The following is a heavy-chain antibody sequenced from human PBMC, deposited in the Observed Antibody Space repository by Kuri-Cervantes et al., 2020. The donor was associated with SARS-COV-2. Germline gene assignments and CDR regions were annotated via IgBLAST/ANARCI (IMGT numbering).Heavy chain of an antibody. Sequence: ESLKISCTVSGGSISSSSYYWGWIRQPPGKGLEWIGSIYYSGSTYYNPSLKSRVTISVDTSKNQFSLKLSSVTAADTAVYYCATHYDFWSAFDYWGQGTLVTVSS. D-gene: IGHD3-3*01. CDR2: IYYSGST. V-gene: IGHV4-39*01. J-gene: IGHJ4*02. CDR1: GGSISSSSYY. CDR3: ATHYDFWSAFDY.